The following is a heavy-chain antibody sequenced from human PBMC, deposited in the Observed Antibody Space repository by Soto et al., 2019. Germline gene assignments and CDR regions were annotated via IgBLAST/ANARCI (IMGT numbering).Heavy chain of an antibody. D-gene: IGHD4-4*01. J-gene: IGHJ4*02. CDR2: IIPIFGTA. Sequence: SVKVSCKASGGTFSSYAISWVRQAPGQGLEWMGGIIPIFGTANYAQKFQGRVTITADESTSTAYMELSSLRAEDTVVYYCASNRRAVLRQSIDYWGQGTLVTVSS. V-gene: IGHV1-69*13. CDR1: GGTFSSYA. CDR3: ASNRRAVLRQSIDY.